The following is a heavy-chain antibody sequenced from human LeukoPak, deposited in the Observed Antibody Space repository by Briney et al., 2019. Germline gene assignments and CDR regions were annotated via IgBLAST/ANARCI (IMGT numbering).Heavy chain of an antibody. CDR2: IRDSGDST. D-gene: IGHD6-13*01. CDR3: AKDPESSSWDSHNWFDP. CDR1: GFTFSSFY. V-gene: IGHV3-23*01. J-gene: IGHJ5*02. Sequence: GRCMRLSCAASGFTFSSFYMRWVRQAPRKGLEWVSGIRDSGDSTYDADSVKGRFSISRDNSKNTLYLQMNSLRVEDTAVYYCAKDPESSSWDSHNWFDPWGQGTLVTVSS.